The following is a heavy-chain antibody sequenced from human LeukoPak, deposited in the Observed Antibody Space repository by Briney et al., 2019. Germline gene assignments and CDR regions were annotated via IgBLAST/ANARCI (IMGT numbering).Heavy chain of an antibody. CDR1: GGSIRSYF. D-gene: IGHD3-10*01. Sequence: SETLSLTCTVSGGSIRSYFWSWIRQPPGKGLEWIGYIYYSGSTDSNPSLKSRVTISVDTSKNQFSLELISVTAADTAVYYCAREELNYYGSGQIGDWGQGTLVTVSS. V-gene: IGHV4-59*12. CDR3: AREELNYYGSGQIGD. J-gene: IGHJ4*02. CDR2: IYYSGST.